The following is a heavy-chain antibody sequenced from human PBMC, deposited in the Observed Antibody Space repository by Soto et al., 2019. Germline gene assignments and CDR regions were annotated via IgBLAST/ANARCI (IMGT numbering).Heavy chain of an antibody. CDR1: GGTFSSYA. CDR2: IIPIFGTA. Sequence: GASVKVSCKASGGTFSSYAISWVRQAPGQGLEWMGGIIPIFGTANYAQKFQGRVTITADKSTSTAYMELSSLRSEDTAVYYCARAPYILTGRYYYGMDVWGQGTTVTVSS. CDR3: ARAPYILTGRYYYGMDV. D-gene: IGHD3-9*01. J-gene: IGHJ6*02. V-gene: IGHV1-69*06.